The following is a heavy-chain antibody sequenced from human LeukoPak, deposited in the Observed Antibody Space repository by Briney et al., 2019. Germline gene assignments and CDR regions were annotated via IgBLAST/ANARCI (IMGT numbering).Heavy chain of an antibody. CDR1: GFTFSGSA. D-gene: IGHD4-17*01. J-gene: IGHJ6*02. Sequence: QTGGSLRLSCAASGFTFSGSAMHWVRQASGKGLEWVGRIRSKANGYATAYAASVKGRFTISRDDSKNMAYLQMNSLKTEDTAVYYCTRRDYGDYSSYYYYGMDVWGQGTTVTVSS. V-gene: IGHV3-73*01. CDR3: TRRDYGDYSSYYYYGMDV. CDR2: IRSKANGYAT.